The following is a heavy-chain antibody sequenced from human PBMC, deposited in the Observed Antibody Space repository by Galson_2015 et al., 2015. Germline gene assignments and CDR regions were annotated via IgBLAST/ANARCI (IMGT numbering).Heavy chain of an antibody. CDR3: AREDYDSSGYYFYFDY. CDR2: IIPIFGTA. CDR1: GGTFSSYA. Sequence: QSGAEVKKPGESLKVSCKASGGTFSSYAISWVRQAPGQGLERMGGIIPIFGTANYAQKFQGRVTITADESTSTAYMELSSLRSEDTAVYYCAREDYDSSGYYFYFDYWGRGTLVTVSS. D-gene: IGHD3-22*01. J-gene: IGHJ4*02. V-gene: IGHV1-69*01.